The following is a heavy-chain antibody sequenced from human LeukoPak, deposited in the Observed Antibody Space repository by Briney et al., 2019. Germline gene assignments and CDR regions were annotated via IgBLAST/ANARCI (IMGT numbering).Heavy chain of an antibody. CDR3: ASGSGYYSPFDY. Sequence: ASVKVSCKASGYTFTSYGISWVRQAPGQGLEWMGWINAGNGNTKYSQKFQGRVTITRDTSATTAYMELSSLRSEDTAVYYCASGSGYYSPFDYWGQGTLVTVSS. V-gene: IGHV1-3*01. CDR2: INAGNGNT. CDR1: GYTFTSYG. J-gene: IGHJ4*02. D-gene: IGHD3-22*01.